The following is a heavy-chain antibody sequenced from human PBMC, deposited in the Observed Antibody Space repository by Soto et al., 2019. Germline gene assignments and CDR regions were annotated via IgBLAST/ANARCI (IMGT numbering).Heavy chain of an antibody. J-gene: IGHJ5*02. D-gene: IGHD3-10*01. V-gene: IGHV1-18*01. CDR3: AKVGPYDSGSYMFRYNWFGP. CDR1: GYNFNSYT. Sequence: ASVKVSCKASGYNFNSYTISWVRQAPGQGLEWMGRISAYNGNTNYAQKLQGRFIISRDKSKNTVDLHMNSLRAEDTAVYYCAKVGPYDSGSYMFRYNWFGPWGPGTLVTVSS. CDR2: ISAYNGNT.